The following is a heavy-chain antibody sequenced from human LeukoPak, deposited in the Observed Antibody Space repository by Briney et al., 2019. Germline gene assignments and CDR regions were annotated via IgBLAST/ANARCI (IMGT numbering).Heavy chain of an antibody. D-gene: IGHD3-22*01. V-gene: IGHV4-31*03. CDR3: ARTNYYDSNDFPRYFDL. CDR2: IYYSGST. CDR1: GGSISSGGYY. J-gene: IGHJ2*01. Sequence: SETLSLTCTVSGGSISSGGYYWRWIRQHPGKGLEWIGYIYYSGSTYYNPSLKSRVTISLDTSENLFSLRLTSVTAADTAVYFCARTNYYDSNDFPRYFDLWGRGTLVTVSS.